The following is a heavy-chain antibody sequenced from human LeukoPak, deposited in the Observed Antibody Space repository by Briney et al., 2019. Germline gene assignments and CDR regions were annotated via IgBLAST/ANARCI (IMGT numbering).Heavy chain of an antibody. J-gene: IGHJ4*02. CDR3: AREGGRGSSSPDYFDS. CDR1: GFTASSNY. V-gene: IGHV3-66*01. Sequence: GGSLRLSCAASGFTASSNYMSWVRQAPGKGLEWVSVIYSGGSTYYADSLRGRFTISRDNAGNSLFLQMDSLRAEDTAVYYCAREGGRGSSSPDYFDSWGQGTLVTVSS. D-gene: IGHD6-13*01. CDR2: IYSGGST.